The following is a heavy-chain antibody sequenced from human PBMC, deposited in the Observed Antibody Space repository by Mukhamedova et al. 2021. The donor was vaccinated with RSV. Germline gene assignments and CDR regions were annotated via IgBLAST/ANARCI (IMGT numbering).Heavy chain of an antibody. J-gene: IGHJ4*02. V-gene: IGHV3-23*01. CDR2: ISNFGDNT. CDR3: AKLPYVGGYYFYS. Sequence: VRQAPGKGPEWLSTISNFGDNTFYADSVKGRFTISRDNSKNTLSLQMNSLRADDAAIYYCAKLPYVGGYYFYSWGQGTLVTVSS. D-gene: IGHD3-16*01.